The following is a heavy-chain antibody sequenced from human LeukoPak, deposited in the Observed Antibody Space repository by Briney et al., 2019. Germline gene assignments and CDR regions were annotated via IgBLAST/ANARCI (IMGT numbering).Heavy chain of an antibody. J-gene: IGHJ4*02. CDR1: GFTFSNYA. Sequence: PGGSLRLSCAASGFTFSNYAMSWVRQAPRKRLEWVSAISGGGGSTYYADSVKGRFTISRDNSKNTLYLQINSLRAEDTAVYYCAKLMGYYYGSGSCPDYWGQGTLVTVSS. V-gene: IGHV3-23*01. CDR2: ISGGGGST. D-gene: IGHD3-10*01. CDR3: AKLMGYYYGSGSCPDY.